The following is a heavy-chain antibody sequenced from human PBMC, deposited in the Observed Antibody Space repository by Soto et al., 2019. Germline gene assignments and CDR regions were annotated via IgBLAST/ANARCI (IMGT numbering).Heavy chain of an antibody. V-gene: IGHV3-20*01. CDR3: AREGYGERALDI. Sequence: EVQLVESGGGVVRPGGSLRLSCAASGFTFDDYGMSWVRQAPGKGLEWVSGINWNGGRTGYADCVKGRFTISRDNAKNALYLQMNSLRAEDTALYHCAREGYGERALDIWGRGTMVTVSS. CDR2: INWNGGRT. J-gene: IGHJ3*02. CDR1: GFTFDDYG. D-gene: IGHD4-17*01.